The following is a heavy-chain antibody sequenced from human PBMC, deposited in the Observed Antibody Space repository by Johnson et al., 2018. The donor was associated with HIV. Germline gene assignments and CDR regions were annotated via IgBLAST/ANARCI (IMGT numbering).Heavy chain of an antibody. Sequence: HVQLVESGGGVVQPGRSLRLSCAASGFTFSSYAMHWVRQAPGKGLEWVAVISYDGGDKDYADSVKGRFTISRDSSKNTLYLQMNSLRAEDTAVYYCAREYYYDMSGTPVFEIWGQGTMVTVSS. J-gene: IGHJ3*02. CDR1: GFTFSSYA. CDR3: AREYYYDMSGTPVFEI. CDR2: ISYDGGDK. D-gene: IGHD3-22*01. V-gene: IGHV3-30*04.